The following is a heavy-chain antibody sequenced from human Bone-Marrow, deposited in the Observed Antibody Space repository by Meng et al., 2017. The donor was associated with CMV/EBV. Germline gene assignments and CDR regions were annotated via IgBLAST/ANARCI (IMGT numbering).Heavy chain of an antibody. CDR2: ISNSGSNI. Sequence: GESLKISCAASGFTFSSYSMNWVRQAPGKGLEWVSCISNSGSNIYYADSVKGRFTISRDNAKNSLYLQMNSLRAEDTAVYYCARGVVVAAILGYWGQGTLVTVSS. CDR1: GFTFSSYS. CDR3: ARGVVVAAILGY. V-gene: IGHV3-48*04. D-gene: IGHD2-15*01. J-gene: IGHJ4*02.